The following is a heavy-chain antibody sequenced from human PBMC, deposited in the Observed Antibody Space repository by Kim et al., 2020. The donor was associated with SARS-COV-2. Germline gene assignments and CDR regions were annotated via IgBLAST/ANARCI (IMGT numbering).Heavy chain of an antibody. D-gene: IGHD3-22*01. J-gene: IGHJ4*02. CDR2: IIPIFGTA. CDR1: GGTFSSYA. V-gene: IGHV1-69*13. CDR3: ASTYDSSGSGVIGLDY. Sequence: SVKVSCKASGGTFSSYAISWVRQAPGQGLEWMGGIIPIFGTANYAQKFQGRVTITADESTSTAYMELSSLRSEDTAVYYCASTYDSSGSGVIGLDYWGQGTLVTVSS.